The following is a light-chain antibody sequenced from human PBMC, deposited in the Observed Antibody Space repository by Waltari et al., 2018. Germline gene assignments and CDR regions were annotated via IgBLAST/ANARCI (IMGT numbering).Light chain of an antibody. J-gene: IGKJ2*01. Sequence: DIVMTPSPLSLAVTPAVPAPISSRSPQSTLHCTGYNYLDWYLQKPRQSPPLLLSLGSNRASGVPDRFVGSGAGTDFTLKISRVKAEDVGFYYCMQALQTPPYTFGQGTKLQIK. V-gene: IGKV2-28*01. CDR3: MQALQTPPYT. CDR2: LGS. CDR1: QSTLHCTGYNY.